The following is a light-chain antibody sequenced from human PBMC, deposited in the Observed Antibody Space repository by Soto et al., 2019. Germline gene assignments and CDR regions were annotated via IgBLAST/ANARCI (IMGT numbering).Light chain of an antibody. J-gene: IGLJ3*02. CDR1: SSNIGTGYL. CDR3: AAWDDSLSGSWV. V-gene: IGLV1-47*01. CDR2: RNN. Sequence: QSVLTQPPSVSGAPGQRVTISCTGSSSNIGTGYLVHWYQQIPGTAPKLLIYRNNQRPSGVPDRFSGSKSGTSASLAISGLRSEDEADYYCAAWDDSLSGSWVFGGGTKLTVL.